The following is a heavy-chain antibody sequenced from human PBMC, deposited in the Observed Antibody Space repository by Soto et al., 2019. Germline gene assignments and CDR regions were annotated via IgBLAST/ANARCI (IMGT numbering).Heavy chain of an antibody. D-gene: IGHD3-3*01. CDR2: IYYSGST. Sequence: SETLSLTCTVSGGSISSGDYYWSWIRQPPGKGLEWIGYIYYSGSTYYNPSLKSRVTISVDTSKNQFSLKLSSVTAADTALYYCARAPYYDFWSGYSFDYWGQGTLVTVSS. CDR1: GGSISSGDYY. CDR3: ARAPYYDFWSGYSFDY. J-gene: IGHJ4*02. V-gene: IGHV4-30-4*02.